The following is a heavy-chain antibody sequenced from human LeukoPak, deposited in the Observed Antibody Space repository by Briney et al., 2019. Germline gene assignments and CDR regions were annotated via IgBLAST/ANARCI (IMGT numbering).Heavy chain of an antibody. CDR1: GFTFSSYS. J-gene: IGHJ5*02. D-gene: IGHD2-15*01. V-gene: IGHV3-21*01. CDR3: ARRRPEDMVVVVPGWFDP. Sequence: KPAGTLRLSCAASGFTFSSYSMNWLRQAPGKGLEWVSSINSSRSYIYYADSVKGRFTISRDTTKHSLYLQMHRLRAEDTAVYYCARRRPEDMVVVVPGWFDPWGQGTLVTVSS. CDR2: INSSRSYI.